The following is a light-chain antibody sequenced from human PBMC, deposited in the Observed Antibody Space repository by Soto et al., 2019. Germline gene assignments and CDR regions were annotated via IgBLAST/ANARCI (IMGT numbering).Light chain of an antibody. CDR1: QSISSY. CDR2: AAS. V-gene: IGKV1-39*01. J-gene: IGKJ4*01. CDR3: QQSYSTPRLT. Sequence: DIQMTQSPSSLSASVGDRVTITCRARQSISSYLNWYQQKPGKAHKLLIYAASSLQRGVPSRFSGSGSGTDFTLTISSLQPEDFATYYCQQSYSTPRLTFGGGTKVDIK.